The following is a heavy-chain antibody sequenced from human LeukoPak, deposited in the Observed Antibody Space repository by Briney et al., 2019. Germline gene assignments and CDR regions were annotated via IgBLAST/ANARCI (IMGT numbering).Heavy chain of an antibody. J-gene: IGHJ4*02. CDR1: GYTFTGYY. D-gene: IGHD1-7*01. Sequence: ASVKVSCKASGYTFTGYYMHWVRQAPGQGLEWMGRINPNSGGTNYAQKFQGRVTMTRDTSISTAYMELSRLRSDDTAVYYCARAQLPDVQWYYFDYWGQGTLVTVSS. V-gene: IGHV1-2*06. CDR3: ARAQLPDVQWYYFDY. CDR2: INPNSGGT.